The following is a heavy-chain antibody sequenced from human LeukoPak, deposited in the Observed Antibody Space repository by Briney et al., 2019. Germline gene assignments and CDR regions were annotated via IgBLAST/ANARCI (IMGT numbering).Heavy chain of an antibody. D-gene: IGHD3-22*01. Sequence: SETLSLTCAVSGASISSGGYSWSWIRQPPGTGLEWLGYIYHSGSTYYNPSLKSRVTISIDRSKNQFSLKLSSVTAADTAVYYCARGRPISNYYDSSGYRNRLPHYFDYWGQGTLVTVSS. CDR1: GASISSGGYS. V-gene: IGHV4-30-2*01. J-gene: IGHJ4*02. CDR2: IYHSGST. CDR3: ARGRPISNYYDSSGYRNRLPHYFDY.